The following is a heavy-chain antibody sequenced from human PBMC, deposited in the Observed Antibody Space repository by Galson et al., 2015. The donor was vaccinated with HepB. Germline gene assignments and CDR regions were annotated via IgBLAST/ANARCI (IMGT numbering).Heavy chain of an antibody. CDR1: GYTFTNYG. J-gene: IGHJ4*02. D-gene: IGHD7-27*01. Sequence: VKVSCKASGYTFTNYGISWVRQAPGQGLQWMGWISAYNGNTHYAQKLQGRVTMTTDTSTSTAYMELRSLRSDDTAVYYCARGDWGWGGFDDWGQGTLVTVSS. V-gene: IGHV1-18*01. CDR2: ISAYNGNT. CDR3: ARGDWGWGGFDD.